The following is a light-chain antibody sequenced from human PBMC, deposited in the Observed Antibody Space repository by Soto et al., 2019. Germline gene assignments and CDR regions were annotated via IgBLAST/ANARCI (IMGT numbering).Light chain of an antibody. CDR2: DNN. CDR3: ATWDSALSAGV. V-gene: IGLV1-51*01. J-gene: IGLJ3*02. Sequence: QSVLKQPPSMSAAPGQMFAISCSGNSSNIGDNSVSWYQHFPGTAPKVLIYDNNRRPSGIPDRFSGSKSGTSATLTIIGLQTGDEVDYYCATWDSALSAGVLGGGTKLTVL. CDR1: SSNIGDNS.